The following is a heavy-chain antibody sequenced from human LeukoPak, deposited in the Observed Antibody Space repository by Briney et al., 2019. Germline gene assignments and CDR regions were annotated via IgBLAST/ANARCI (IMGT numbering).Heavy chain of an antibody. CDR2: INHSGST. J-gene: IGHJ4*02. V-gene: IGHV4-34*01. CDR1: GGSFSGYY. Sequence: SGTLSLTCAVYGGSFSGYYWSWIRQPPGKGLEWIGEINHSGSTNYNPSLKSRVTISVDTSKNQFSLKLSSVTAADTAVYYCARGGLIRYFGRYFDYWGQGTLVTVSS. D-gene: IGHD3-9*01. CDR3: ARGGLIRYFGRYFDY.